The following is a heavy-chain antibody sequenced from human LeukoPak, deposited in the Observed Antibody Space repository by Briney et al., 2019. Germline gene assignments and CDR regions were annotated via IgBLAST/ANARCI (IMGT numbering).Heavy chain of an antibody. CDR3: ARGGRYPGDAFDI. J-gene: IGHJ3*02. Sequence: GGSLRLSCAASGFTFSSYWMHWVRQAPGKGLVWVSLINDDGSTTFYADSVKGRFTISRDNAKNTPYVQMNSLRGEDTAVYYCARGGRYPGDAFDIWGQGTMVTVSS. D-gene: IGHD1-26*01. V-gene: IGHV3-74*01. CDR2: INDDGSTT. CDR1: GFTFSSYW.